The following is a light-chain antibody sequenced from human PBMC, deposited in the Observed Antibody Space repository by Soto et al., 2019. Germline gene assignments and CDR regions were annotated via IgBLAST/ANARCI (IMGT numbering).Light chain of an antibody. V-gene: IGKV1-5*01. J-gene: IGKJ5*01. CDR3: QQRSNWPIT. CDR1: QTISSW. Sequence: DIQMTQSPSTLSGSLGDRVTITCRASQTISSWLAWYQQKPGKAPKLLIYAASSLQSGVPSRFSGSGSGTDFTLTISSLEPEDFAVYYCQQRSNWPITFGQGTRLEIK. CDR2: AAS.